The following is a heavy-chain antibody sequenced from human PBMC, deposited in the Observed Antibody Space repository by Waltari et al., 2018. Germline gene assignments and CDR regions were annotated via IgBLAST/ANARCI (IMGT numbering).Heavy chain of an antibody. CDR1: GGTFSSYA. D-gene: IGHD2-8*01. J-gene: IGHJ4*02. Sequence: QVQLVQSGAEVKKPGSSVKVSCKASGGTFSSYAISWVRQAPGQGLEWMGGIIPIFGTANYAQKFQGRVTITADESTSTAYMELSSLRSEDTAVYYCARDGGYCTNGVCYSPLDYWGQGTLVTVAS. CDR3: ARDGGYCTNGVCYSPLDY. V-gene: IGHV1-69*01. CDR2: IIPIFGTA.